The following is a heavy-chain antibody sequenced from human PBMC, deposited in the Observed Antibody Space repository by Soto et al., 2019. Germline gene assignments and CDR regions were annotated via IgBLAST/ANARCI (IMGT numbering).Heavy chain of an antibody. CDR2: ISSSSSTI. CDR1: GFTFSSYS. J-gene: IGHJ4*02. D-gene: IGHD6-13*01. V-gene: IGHV3-48*02. CDR3: ARDSRYSSSWPLDY. Sequence: GGSLRLSCAASGFTFSSYSMNWVRQAPGKGLEWVSYISSSSSTIYYADSVKGRFTTSRDNAKNSLYLQMNSLRDEDTAVYYCARDSRYSSSWPLDYWGQGTLVTVSS.